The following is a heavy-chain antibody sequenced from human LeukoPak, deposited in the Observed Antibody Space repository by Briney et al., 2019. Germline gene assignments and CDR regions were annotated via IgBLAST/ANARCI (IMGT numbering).Heavy chain of an antibody. Sequence: GGSLRLSCAASGFTFSSYSMSWLRQAPAKGLEWVSSISSSSSYIYYADSVKGRFTISRDNSKNTLYLQMNSLRAEDTAVYYCAKRSVTMIIVDIDYWGQGTLVTVSS. V-gene: IGHV3-21*04. J-gene: IGHJ4*02. CDR2: ISSSSSYI. D-gene: IGHD3-22*01. CDR3: AKRSVTMIIVDIDY. CDR1: GFTFSSYS.